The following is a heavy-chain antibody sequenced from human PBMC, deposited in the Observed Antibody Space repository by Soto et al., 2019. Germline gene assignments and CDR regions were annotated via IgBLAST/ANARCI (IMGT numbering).Heavy chain of an antibody. Sequence: QVQLVQSGAEVKKPGASVKVSCKASGYTFTSYGITWVRQAPGQGLEWMGWISAYNGNANYAQKLQGRVTMTTDTPXXTASMELGSRRSDDTAVYSCARHLSSGWYFDAFDIWGQGTMVTVSS. CDR2: ISAYNGNA. V-gene: IGHV1-18*01. CDR1: GYTFTSYG. D-gene: IGHD6-19*01. J-gene: IGHJ3*02. CDR3: ARHLSSGWYFDAFDI.